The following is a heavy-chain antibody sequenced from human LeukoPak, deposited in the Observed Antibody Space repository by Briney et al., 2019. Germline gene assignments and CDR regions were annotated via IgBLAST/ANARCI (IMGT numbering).Heavy chain of an antibody. J-gene: IGHJ4*02. D-gene: IGHD4-17*01. CDR1: GGSISSYY. V-gene: IGHV4-4*07. CDR2: IYTSGST. Sequence: PSQTLSLTCAVSGGSISSYYWSWIRQPAGKGLEWIGRIYTSGSTNYNPSLKSRVTMSVDTSKNQFSLKLSSVTAADTAVYYCARERGAYGDYASDYWGQGTLVTVSS. CDR3: ARERGAYGDYASDY.